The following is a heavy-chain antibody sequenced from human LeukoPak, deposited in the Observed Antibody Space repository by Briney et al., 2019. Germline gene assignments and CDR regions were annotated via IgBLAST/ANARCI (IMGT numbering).Heavy chain of an antibody. V-gene: IGHV3-30-3*01. CDR3: ATTHASSY. CDR1: GFTFSSYA. D-gene: IGHD6-13*01. Sequence: PGRSLRLSCAASGFTFSSYAMHWVRQAPGKGLEWVAVISYDGSNEYYADSVKGRFTISRDNSKNTLYLQMNSLRAEDTAVYYCATTHASSYWGQGTLVTVSS. J-gene: IGHJ4*02. CDR2: ISYDGSNE.